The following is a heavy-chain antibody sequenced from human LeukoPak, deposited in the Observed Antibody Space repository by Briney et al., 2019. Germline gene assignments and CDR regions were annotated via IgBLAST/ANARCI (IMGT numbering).Heavy chain of an antibody. CDR1: GFTFNIYA. D-gene: IGHD2-15*01. CDR2: ISSSSTYI. V-gene: IGHV3-21*01. Sequence: PGGSLRLSCAASGFTFNIYAINWVRQAPGKGLEWVSSISSSSTYIYYADSVKGRFTISRDNARNLVYLQMNNLRAGDTAVYYCARDGSGSCDFWGQGTLVTVSS. CDR3: ARDGSGSCDF. J-gene: IGHJ4*02.